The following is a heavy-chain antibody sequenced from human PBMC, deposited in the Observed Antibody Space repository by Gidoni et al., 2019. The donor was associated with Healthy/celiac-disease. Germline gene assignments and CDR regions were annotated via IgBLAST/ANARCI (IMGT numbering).Heavy chain of an antibody. V-gene: IGHV1-18*01. CDR3: ARDGVLVGGSYYQGAWFDP. J-gene: IGHJ5*02. CDR2: ISAYNGNT. D-gene: IGHD1-26*01. Sequence: QVQLVQSGAEVKKPGASVKVSCKASGSTFTSYGVRWVRQAPRKGLEWMGWISAYNGNTNYAQKLQGRVTMTTDTSTSTAYMELRSLRSDDTAVYYCARDGVLVGGSYYQGAWFDPWGQGTLVTVSS. CDR1: GSTFTSYG.